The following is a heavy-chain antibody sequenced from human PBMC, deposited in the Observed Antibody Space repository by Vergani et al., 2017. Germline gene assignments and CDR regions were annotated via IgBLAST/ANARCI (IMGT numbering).Heavy chain of an antibody. D-gene: IGHD1-26*01. CDR2: IYTSGST. Sequence: QVQLQESGPGLVKPSQTLSLTCTVSGGSISSGSYYWSWIRQPAGKGLEWFGRIYTSGSTNYNPSLKSRVTISVDTSKNQFSLKLSSVTAADTAVYYCARDIVGAIGYWGQGTLVTVSS. CDR3: ARDIVGAIGY. V-gene: IGHV4-61*02. J-gene: IGHJ4*02. CDR1: GGSISSGSYY.